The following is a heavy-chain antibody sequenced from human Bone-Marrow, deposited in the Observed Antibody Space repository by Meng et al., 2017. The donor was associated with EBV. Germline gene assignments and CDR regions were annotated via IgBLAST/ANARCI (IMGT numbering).Heavy chain of an antibody. V-gene: IGHV1-69*01. D-gene: IGHD1-26*01. CDR3: ARDCSGSYNNWFDP. CDR2: IIPIFGTA. CDR1: GGTFRSYY. Sequence: LGQAGAGVERPGFSVTRACRASGGTFRSYYISWVRPATGQGLDWMGGIIPIFGTANYEQKFQGRVTITADESTSTAYMELSSLRSEDTAVYYCARDCSGSYNNWFDPWGQGTLVTVSS. J-gene: IGHJ5*02.